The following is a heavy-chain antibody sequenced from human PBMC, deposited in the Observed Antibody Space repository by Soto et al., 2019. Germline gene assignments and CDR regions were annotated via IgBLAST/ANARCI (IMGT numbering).Heavy chain of an antibody. CDR2: IIPIFGTA. V-gene: IGHV1-69*13. CDR1: GGTFSSYA. CDR3: ARVRLPPYYDILTGYYFTSNYGMDV. J-gene: IGHJ6*02. D-gene: IGHD3-9*01. Sequence: SVKVSCKASGGTFSSYAISWVRQAPGQGLEWMGGIIPIFGTANYAQKFQGRVTITADESTSTVYMELSSLRSEDTAVYYCARVRLPPYYDILTGYYFTSNYGMDVWGQGTTVTVSS.